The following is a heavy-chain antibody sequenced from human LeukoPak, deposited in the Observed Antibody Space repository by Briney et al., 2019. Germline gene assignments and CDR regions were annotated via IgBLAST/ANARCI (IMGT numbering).Heavy chain of an antibody. V-gene: IGHV3-23*01. CDR3: AKDELILTGYQYFDY. CDR2: ISGSGGCT. J-gene: IGHJ4*02. D-gene: IGHD3-9*01. CDR1: GFTFSSYA. Sequence: GGSLRLSCAASGFTFSSYAMSWVRQAPGKGLEWVSAISGSGGCTYYADSVKGRFTISRDNSKNTLHLQMNSLRAEDTAVYYCAKDELILTGYQYFDYWGQGTLVTVSS.